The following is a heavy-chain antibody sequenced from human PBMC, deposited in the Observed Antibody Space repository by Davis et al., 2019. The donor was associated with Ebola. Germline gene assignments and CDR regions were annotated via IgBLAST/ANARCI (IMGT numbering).Heavy chain of an antibody. J-gene: IGHJ4*02. D-gene: IGHD6-19*01. CDR3: ARLHDSSGWYLQNY. CDR2: IYPGDSDT. V-gene: IGHV5-51*01. CDR1: GYSFTSYW. Sequence: GESLKIFCKGSGYSFTSYWIGWVRQMPGEGLEWMGIIYPGDSDTRYSPSFQGQVTISADKSISTAYLQWSSLKASDTAMYYCARLHDSSGWYLQNYWGQGTLVTVSS.